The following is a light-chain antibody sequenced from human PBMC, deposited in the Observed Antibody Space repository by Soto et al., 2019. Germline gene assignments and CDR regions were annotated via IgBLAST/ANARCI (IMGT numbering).Light chain of an antibody. J-gene: IGLJ1*01. CDR3: SSYAGSHYV. Sequence: QSALTQPPSASGSPGQSVTISCTGAGSDVGGYNYVSWYQQHPGKAPKLMIFDVSRRPSGVPDRFSGSKSGNTASLTVSGLQAEDEADYYCSSYAGSHYVFGTGTKLTVL. CDR1: GSDVGGYNY. V-gene: IGLV2-8*01. CDR2: DVS.